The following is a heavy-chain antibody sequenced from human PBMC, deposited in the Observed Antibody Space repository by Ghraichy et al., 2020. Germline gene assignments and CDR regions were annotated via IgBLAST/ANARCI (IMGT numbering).Heavy chain of an antibody. CDR1: GFTFSSYC. V-gene: IGHV3-30*03. J-gene: IGHJ4*02. CDR3: ARDKWEYYVSSGYFDY. CDR2: INNDGSNT. D-gene: IGHD3-22*01. Sequence: GGSLRLSCAASGFTFSSYCMHWVRQAPGKGLEWVAVINNDGSNTYYADSVKGRFTISRDSAKNTLYLQMNSLRAEDTAVYYCARDKWEYYVSSGYFDYWGQGTLVTVSS.